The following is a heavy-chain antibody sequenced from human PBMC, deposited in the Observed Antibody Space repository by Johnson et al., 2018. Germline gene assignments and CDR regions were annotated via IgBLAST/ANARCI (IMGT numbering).Heavy chain of an antibody. Sequence: QVQLVQSGGGVVQPGRSLRLSCAASGFTFSSYAMHWVRQAPGKGLEWVAVISYHGSNKYYADSVKGRFTISRDNSKNTLYLQMNSLRAEDTAVYYWASEMGIIRANYYYYGMDVWGQGTTVTVSS. CDR2: ISYHGSNK. CDR3: ASEMGIIRANYYYYGMDV. D-gene: IGHD7-27*01. CDR1: GFTFSSYA. V-gene: IGHV3-30-3*01. J-gene: IGHJ6*02.